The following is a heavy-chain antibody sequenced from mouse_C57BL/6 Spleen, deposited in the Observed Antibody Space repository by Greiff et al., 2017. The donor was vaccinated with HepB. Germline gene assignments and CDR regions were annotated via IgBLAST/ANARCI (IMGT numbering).Heavy chain of an antibody. D-gene: IGHD1-1*01. CDR3: ARGNYGSSYGWYFDV. V-gene: IGHV1-39*01. J-gene: IGHJ1*03. CDR2: INPNYGTT. CDR1: GYSFTDYN. Sequence: EVQLQQSGPELVKPGASVKISCKASGYSFTDYNMNWVKQSNGKSLEWIGVINPNYGTTSYKQKFKGKATLTVDQSSSTAYMQRNSLTSENSAVYYCARGNYGSSYGWYFDVWGTGTTVTGSS.